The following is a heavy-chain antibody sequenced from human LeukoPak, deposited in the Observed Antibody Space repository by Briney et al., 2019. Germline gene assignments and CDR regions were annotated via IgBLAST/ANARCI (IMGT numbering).Heavy chain of an antibody. CDR3: ARAPSVVVIIFDAFDI. CDR2: IYTSGST. J-gene: IGHJ3*02. V-gene: IGHV4-4*07. CDR1: GGSISSYY. D-gene: IGHD2-2*01. Sequence: SETLSLTCTVSGGSISSYYWSWIRQPAGKRLEWIGRIYTSGSTNYNPSLKSRVTMSVDTSKNQFSLKLSSVTAADTAVYYCARAPSVVVIIFDAFDIWGQGTMVTVSS.